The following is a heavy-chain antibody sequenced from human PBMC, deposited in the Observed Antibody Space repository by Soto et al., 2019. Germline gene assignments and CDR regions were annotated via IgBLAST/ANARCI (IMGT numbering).Heavy chain of an antibody. V-gene: IGHV4-34*01. D-gene: IGHD3-10*01. CDR2: INHSGST. CDR1: GGSFTGYY. J-gene: IGHJ6*02. CDR3: ARGKVTMVRGRGYGMDV. Sequence: SETLSLTCAVYGGSFTGYYWSWIRQPPGKGLEWIGEINHSGSTNYNPSLKGRVTISVDTSKNQFSLKLSSVTAADTAVYYCARGKVTMVRGRGYGMDVXGQGTTVT.